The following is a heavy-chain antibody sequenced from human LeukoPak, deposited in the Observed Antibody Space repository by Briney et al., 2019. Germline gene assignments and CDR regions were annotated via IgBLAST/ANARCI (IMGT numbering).Heavy chain of an antibody. D-gene: IGHD3-3*02. V-gene: IGHV3-48*02. CDR2: FGTSGSAI. CDR3: ARDYIFAFDI. CDR1: GFIFSCYS. J-gene: IGHJ3*02. Sequence: GGSLRLSCAASGFIFSCYSMTWIRQAPGKGLERVSYFGTSGSAIYYADSVKGRFTISRDNAKNSLYLQMNGLRDEDTAVYYCARDYIFAFDIWGQGTMVTVSS.